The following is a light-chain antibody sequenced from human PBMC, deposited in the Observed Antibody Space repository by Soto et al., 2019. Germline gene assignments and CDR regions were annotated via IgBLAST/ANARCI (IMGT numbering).Light chain of an antibody. CDR1: QNITKF. CDR3: QQNFSAPGT. V-gene: IGKV1-39*01. CDR2: VTS. J-gene: IGKJ1*01. Sequence: QMTQSPSSLSASVGDRVSVTCRTSQNITKFLNWYQEKPGKAPKVLIYVTSNLENGVPSRFRGSGSGTNFTLSISSLQPEDFATYYCQQNFSAPGTFGPGTRVEVK.